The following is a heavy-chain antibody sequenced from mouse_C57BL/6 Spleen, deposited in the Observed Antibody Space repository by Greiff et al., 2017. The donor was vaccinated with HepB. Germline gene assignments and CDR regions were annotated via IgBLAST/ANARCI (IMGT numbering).Heavy chain of an antibody. Sequence: EVQLQQSGPELVKPGASVKISCKASGYSLTGYYMNWVKQSPEKSLEWIGEINPSTGGTTYNQKFKAKATLTVDKSSSTAYMQLKSLTSEDSAVYYCARDDYGNWYFDVWGTGTTVTVSS. CDR1: GYSLTGYY. CDR3: ARDDYGNWYFDV. D-gene: IGHD2-1*01. V-gene: IGHV1-42*01. J-gene: IGHJ1*03. CDR2: INPSTGGT.